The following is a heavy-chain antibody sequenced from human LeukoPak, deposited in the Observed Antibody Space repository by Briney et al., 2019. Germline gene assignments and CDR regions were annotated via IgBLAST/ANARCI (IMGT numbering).Heavy chain of an antibody. Sequence: GGSLRLSCAASGFTFDDYAMHWVRQAPGKGPEWVSGISWNSGSIGYADSVKGRFTISRDNAKNSLYLQMNSLRAEDTALYYCAKDQEPLFRGVPPDYWGQGTLVTVSS. CDR3: AKDQEPLFRGVPPDY. J-gene: IGHJ4*02. CDR2: ISWNSGSI. CDR1: GFTFDDYA. D-gene: IGHD3-16*01. V-gene: IGHV3-9*01.